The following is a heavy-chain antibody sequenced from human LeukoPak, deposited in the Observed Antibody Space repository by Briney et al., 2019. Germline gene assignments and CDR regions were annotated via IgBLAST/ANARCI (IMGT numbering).Heavy chain of an antibody. CDR1: GFTFSSYI. V-gene: IGHV3-48*01. J-gene: IGHJ4*02. CDR2: ISSSSSTI. Sequence: AGSLRLSCAASGFTFSSYIMNWVRQALGKGLEWVSYISSSSSTIYYADSVKGRFTISRDNAKNSLYLQMNDLRAEDTAVYYCATEIRAVQDLYYWGQGTLVTVSS. D-gene: IGHD3-10*01. CDR3: ATEIRAVQDLYY.